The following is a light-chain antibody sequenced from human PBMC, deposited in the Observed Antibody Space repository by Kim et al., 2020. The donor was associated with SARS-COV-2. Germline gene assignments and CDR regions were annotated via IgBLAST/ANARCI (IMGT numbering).Light chain of an antibody. CDR1: QRVSSSY. CDR2: GAS. V-gene: IGKV3-20*01. J-gene: IGKJ1*01. CDR3: QQYGSSPWT. Sequence: SPGERATLSCRASQRVSSSYLAWYQQKPGQDPRLLIYGASSRATGIPDRFSGSGSGTDFSLTISRLEPEDFAVYYCQQYGSSPWTFGQGTKVDIK.